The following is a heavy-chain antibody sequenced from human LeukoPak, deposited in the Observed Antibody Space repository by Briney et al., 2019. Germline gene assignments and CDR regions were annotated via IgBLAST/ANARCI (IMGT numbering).Heavy chain of an antibody. Sequence: GESLKISCKGSGYSFTSYWIGWVRQMPGKGLEWMGIIYPDDSDTKYSPSFQGQVTIAADKSISTAYLQWSSLKASDTAMYYCARLAFCTNAVCFSNYYYSMDVWGRGTTVTVSS. CDR2: IYPDDSDT. CDR1: GYSFTSYW. D-gene: IGHD2-8*01. V-gene: IGHV5-51*03. CDR3: ARLAFCTNAVCFSNYYYSMDV. J-gene: IGHJ6*03.